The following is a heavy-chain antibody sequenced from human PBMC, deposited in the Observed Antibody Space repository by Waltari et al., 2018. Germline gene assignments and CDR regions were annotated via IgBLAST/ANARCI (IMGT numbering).Heavy chain of an antibody. CDR2: IIPILGIA. V-gene: IGHV1-69*10. D-gene: IGHD6-19*01. CDR3: AREGSVAVAATGYFQH. J-gene: IGHJ1*01. CDR1: GGTFSSYA. Sequence: QVQLVQSGAEVKKPGSSVKVSCKASGGTFSSYAISWVRQAPGQGLEWMGGIIPILGIANYAQKFQGRVTITADKSTSTAYMELSSLRSEDTAVYYCAREGSVAVAATGYFQHWGQGTLVTVSS.